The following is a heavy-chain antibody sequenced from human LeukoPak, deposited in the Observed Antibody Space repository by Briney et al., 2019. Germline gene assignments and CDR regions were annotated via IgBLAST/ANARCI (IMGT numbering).Heavy chain of an antibody. Sequence: GGSLRLSCVASELIFSSNAMGWVRQAPGKGLEWVSGISGSGSTTYYADSVKGRFTISRDNSKNTLYLQMNSLRAEDTALYYCAKDVYDCSGGSCPQYYYVMDVWGQGTTVTVSS. J-gene: IGHJ6*02. CDR3: AKDVYDCSGGSCPQYYYVMDV. CDR1: ELIFSSNA. D-gene: IGHD2-15*01. CDR2: ISGSGSTT. V-gene: IGHV3-23*01.